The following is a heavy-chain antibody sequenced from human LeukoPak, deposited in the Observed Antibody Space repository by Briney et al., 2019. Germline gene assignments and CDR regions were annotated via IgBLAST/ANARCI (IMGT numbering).Heavy chain of an antibody. CDR1: GFTFSSYG. CDR2: ILQDESIQ. V-gene: IGHV3-33*01. Sequence: GGSLRLSCAASGFTFSSYGMHWVRQAPGKGLEWVAAILQDESIQYYADSVKGRFTISRDNSKNTLYLQMDSLRAEDTAVYYCARAGYCSGGSCYGSDYWGQGTLVSVSS. J-gene: IGHJ4*02. D-gene: IGHD2-15*01. CDR3: ARAGYCSGGSCYGSDY.